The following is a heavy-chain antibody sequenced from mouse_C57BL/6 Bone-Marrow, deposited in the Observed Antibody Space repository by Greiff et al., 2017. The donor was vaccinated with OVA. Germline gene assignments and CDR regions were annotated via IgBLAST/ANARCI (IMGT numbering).Heavy chain of an antibody. Sequence: DVMLVESGGDLVKPGGSLKLSCAAFGFFFSSYGFSCVRPTSDKRLVWVATISSGGCYTSFSDSVRGRFSISRDKAKNTLYLQMSSLRSEDTAMYYCAEGLWRTSAYWGQGTLVTVSA. J-gene: IGHJ3*01. CDR3: AEGLWRTSAY. CDR2: ISSGGCYT. CDR1: GFFFSSYG. D-gene: IGHD3-3*01. V-gene: IGHV5-6*02.